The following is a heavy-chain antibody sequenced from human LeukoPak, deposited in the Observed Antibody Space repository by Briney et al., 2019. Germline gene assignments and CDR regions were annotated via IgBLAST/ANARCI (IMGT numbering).Heavy chain of an antibody. V-gene: IGHV3-23*01. CDR3: AKDRYYDSSGYFDY. CDR2: IGSSGGYM. CDR1: GFTFNTYS. J-gene: IGHJ4*02. D-gene: IGHD3-22*01. Sequence: GGSLRLSCEASGFTFNTYSMNWARQAPGKGLEWVSSIGSSGGYMFYADSVKGRFAISRDNSKNTLYLQMNSLRAEDTAVYYCAKDRYYDSSGYFDYWGQGTLVTVSS.